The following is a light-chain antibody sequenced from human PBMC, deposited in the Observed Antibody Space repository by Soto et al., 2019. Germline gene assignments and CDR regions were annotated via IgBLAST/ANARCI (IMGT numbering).Light chain of an antibody. V-gene: IGKV1-8*01. CDR1: QDVGRY. CDR2: GAS. J-gene: IGKJ1*01. Sequence: AIRMTESPSSLSASAGDRVAIACRASQDVGRYLAWYQQKPGQAPKLLIYGASTLQSGVPSRFSGGASGTDFTLTISCLQSEDFPTYYCQHYKNYPWTFGQGTKVDIK. CDR3: QHYKNYPWT.